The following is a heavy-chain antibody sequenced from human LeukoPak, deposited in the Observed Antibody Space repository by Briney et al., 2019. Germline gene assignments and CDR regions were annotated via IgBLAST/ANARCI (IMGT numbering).Heavy chain of an antibody. CDR2: INAGNGNT. J-gene: IGHJ4*02. D-gene: IGHD3-16*01. CDR3: ARPPGGSKDYYFDY. V-gene: IGHV1-3*01. Sequence: ASVKVSCKASGYTFTSYAMHWVRQAPGQRLEWMGWINAGNGNTKYSQNFQGRVTITRDTSASTAYMELSSLRSEDTAVYYCARPPGGSKDYYFDYWGQGTLVTVSS. CDR1: GYTFTSYA.